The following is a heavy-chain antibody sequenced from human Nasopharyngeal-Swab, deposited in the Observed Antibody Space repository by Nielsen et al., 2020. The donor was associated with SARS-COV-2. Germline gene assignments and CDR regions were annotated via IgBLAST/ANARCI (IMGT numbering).Heavy chain of an antibody. CDR2: SWYDGTDT. Sequence: GESLKISCATSGFILNTYGIHWVRQAPGEGLEWVAVSWYDGTDTFYADSVRDRITITRDKSKTRLTLQMYNLRVDDTALYYCARLLGPRFGLDVWGQGTTVTVSS. CDR3: ARLLGPRFGLDV. CDR1: GFILNTYG. V-gene: IGHV3-33*01. J-gene: IGHJ6*02. D-gene: IGHD3-16*01.